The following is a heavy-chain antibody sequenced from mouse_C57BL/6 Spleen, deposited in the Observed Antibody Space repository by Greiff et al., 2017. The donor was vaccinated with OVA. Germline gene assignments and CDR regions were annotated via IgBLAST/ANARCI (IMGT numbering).Heavy chain of an antibody. Sequence: VQLVESGPELVKPGASVKISCKASGYAFSSSWMNWVKQRPGKGLEWIGRIYPGDGDTNYNGKFKGKATLTADKSSSTAYMQLSSLTSEDSAVYFCSYYYGSSQSFAYWGQGTLVTVSA. CDR1: GYAFSSSW. CDR2: IYPGDGDT. CDR3: SYYYGSSQSFAY. D-gene: IGHD1-1*01. J-gene: IGHJ3*01. V-gene: IGHV1-82*01.